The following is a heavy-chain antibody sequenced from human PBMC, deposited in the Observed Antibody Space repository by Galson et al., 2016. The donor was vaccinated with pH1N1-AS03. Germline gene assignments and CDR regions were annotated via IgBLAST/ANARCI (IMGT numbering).Heavy chain of an antibody. J-gene: IGHJ4*02. CDR2: IKSKSEAMTT. D-gene: IGHD2-2*01. CDR3: AGGLKPHTIGGAG. V-gene: IGHV3-15*01. Sequence: SLRLSCAGSGFPFSGAWLSWVRHTPGKGLEWVGRIKSKSEAMTTDYGAPVKGRFSISRDDSENTVYLQMHSLKSEDTAVYFSAGGLKPHTIGGAGWGQGTLVTVSS. CDR1: GFPFSGAW.